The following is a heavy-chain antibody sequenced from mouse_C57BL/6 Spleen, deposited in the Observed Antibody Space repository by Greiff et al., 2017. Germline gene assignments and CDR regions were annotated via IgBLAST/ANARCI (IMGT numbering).Heavy chain of an antibody. CDR3: ARGVGHYFDY. Sequence: QVLLLQSGAGLVKPGASVKLSCKASGFTFTSYWMHWVQQRPGRGLEWIGRIDPNSGVTKYNEKFKSKATLTVDKPTSTAYMQLSSLTSEDSAVYYCARGVGHYFDYWGQGTTLTVSS. CDR1: GFTFTSYW. J-gene: IGHJ2*01. D-gene: IGHD4-1*01. V-gene: IGHV1-72*01. CDR2: IDPNSGVT.